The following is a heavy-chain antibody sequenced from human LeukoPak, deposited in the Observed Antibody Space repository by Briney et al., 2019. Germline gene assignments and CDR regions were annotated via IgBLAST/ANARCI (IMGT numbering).Heavy chain of an antibody. CDR3: ARAKADSSGYDY. Sequence: ASVKVSCKASGYTFTSFDINWVRQATGQGLEWMGWMNPNSVNTGYAQKFQGRVTITRNTSINTAYMELTSLRSEDTAVYYCARAKADSSGYDYWGQGTLVTVSS. CDR2: MNPNSVNT. V-gene: IGHV1-8*03. D-gene: IGHD3-22*01. J-gene: IGHJ4*02. CDR1: GYTFTSFD.